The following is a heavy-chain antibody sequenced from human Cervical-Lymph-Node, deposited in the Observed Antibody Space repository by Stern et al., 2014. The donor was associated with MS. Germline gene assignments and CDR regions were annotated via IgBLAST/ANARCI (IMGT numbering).Heavy chain of an antibody. CDR1: GGSFSGYY. V-gene: IGHV4-34*01. Sequence: QVQLQQWGAGLLKPSETLSLTCAVYGGSFSGYYWSWIRQPPGKGLERIGEINHSGSTNYNPSLKSRVTISVDTSKNQFSLKLSSVTAADTAVYYCARGGSDFWSGYSFGGFDPWGQGTLVTVSS. CDR2: INHSGST. J-gene: IGHJ5*02. D-gene: IGHD3-3*01. CDR3: ARGGSDFWSGYSFGGFDP.